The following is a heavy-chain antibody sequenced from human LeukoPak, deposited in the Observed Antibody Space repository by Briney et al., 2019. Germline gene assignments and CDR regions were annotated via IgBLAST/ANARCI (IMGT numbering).Heavy chain of an antibody. Sequence: GGSLRLSCAASGFNFDDYAMHWVRQAPGKGLEWVSGISWNTNTIGYVDSVKGRFSISRDNAENSLYLQMNSLRAEDTALYFCAKDLRFFDSSGYYLFHYWGQGALVTVSS. CDR2: ISWNTNTI. D-gene: IGHD3-22*01. J-gene: IGHJ4*02. CDR3: AKDLRFFDSSGYYLFHY. CDR1: GFNFDDYA. V-gene: IGHV3-9*01.